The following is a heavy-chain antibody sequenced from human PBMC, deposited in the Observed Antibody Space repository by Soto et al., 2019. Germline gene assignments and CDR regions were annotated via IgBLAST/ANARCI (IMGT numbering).Heavy chain of an antibody. J-gene: IGHJ5*02. Sequence: SETLSLTCTVSGDSVNNNDFYWAWTRQPPGKGLEWVVTIFYSGTTYHNPSLKGRVTASVDRSENQFSLKLTSVTASDTAVYYCARLDFRSGYYGGRFDPWGQGTLVTVSS. V-gene: IGHV4-39*01. CDR3: ARLDFRSGYYGGRFDP. D-gene: IGHD3-3*01. CDR1: GDSVNNNDFY. CDR2: IFYSGTT.